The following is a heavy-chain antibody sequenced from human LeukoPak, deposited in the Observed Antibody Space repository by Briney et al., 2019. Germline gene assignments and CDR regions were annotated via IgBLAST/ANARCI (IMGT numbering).Heavy chain of an antibody. V-gene: IGHV4-4*02. CDR3: ATGYSSGWPKFDY. Sequence: SGTLSLTCAVSGGSISSSNWWSWVRQPPGKGLEWIGEIYHSGSTNYNPSLKSRVTISVDKSKNQFSLKLSSVTAADTAVYYCATGYSSGWPKFDYWGQGTLVTVSS. CDR2: IYHSGST. D-gene: IGHD6-19*01. J-gene: IGHJ4*02. CDR1: GGSISSSNW.